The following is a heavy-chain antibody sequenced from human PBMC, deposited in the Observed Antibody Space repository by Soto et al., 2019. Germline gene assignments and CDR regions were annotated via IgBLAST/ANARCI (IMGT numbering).Heavy chain of an antibody. J-gene: IGHJ6*02. V-gene: IGHV4-30-2*01. CDR2: IYHSGST. Sequence: QLQLQESGSGLVKPSQTLSLTCAVSGGSISSGGYSWSWIRQPPGKGLEWIGYIYHSGSTYYNPSHKSRVTISVDRTKNQFALKLSSVTAADTAVYCCARGFGAVGMDVWGQGTTVTVSS. CDR1: GGSISSGGYS. CDR3: ARGFGAVGMDV. D-gene: IGHD3-10*01.